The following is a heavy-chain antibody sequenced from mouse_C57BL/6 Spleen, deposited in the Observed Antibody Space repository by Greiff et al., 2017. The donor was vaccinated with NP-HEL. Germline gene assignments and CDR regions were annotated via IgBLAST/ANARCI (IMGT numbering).Heavy chain of an antibody. CDR3: ARDYGSPFAY. D-gene: IGHD1-1*01. CDR2: IDPSDSYT. J-gene: IGHJ3*01. CDR1: GYIFTSYW. Sequence: VQLQQPGAELVMPGASVKLSCKASGYIFTSYWMHWVKQRPGQGLEWIGEIDPSDSYTNYNQKFKGKSTLTVDKSSSTAYMQLSSLTSEDSAVYYCARDYGSPFAYWGQGTLVTVSA. V-gene: IGHV1-69*01.